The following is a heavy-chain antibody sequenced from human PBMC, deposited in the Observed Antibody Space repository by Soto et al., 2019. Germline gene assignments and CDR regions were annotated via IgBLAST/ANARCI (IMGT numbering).Heavy chain of an antibody. J-gene: IGHJ4*02. D-gene: IGHD2-2*01. V-gene: IGHV3-48*01. CDR2: ISTSSSLI. CDR3: ARASSSTSGLGY. Sequence: EVQLVESGGGLVQPGGSLRLSCAASGFTFNSYSMNWVRQAPGKGLEWVSYISTSSSLIYYADSVKGRFTISRDNAKNSLFLQMIRLRAEDTAVYYCARASSSTSGLGYWGQGTLVTVSS. CDR1: GFTFNSYS.